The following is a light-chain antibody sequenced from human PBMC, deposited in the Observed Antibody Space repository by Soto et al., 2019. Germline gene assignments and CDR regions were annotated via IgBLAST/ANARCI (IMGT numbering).Light chain of an antibody. J-gene: IGKJ2*01. CDR2: FGS. Sequence: DIVMTQSPLSLPVTPGEPASISCRSSQSILHSHGYNYLDSYLQTPGQSPHLLIYFGSNRASGGPARFIGSGSGTDFTLNISRLEAEEVVAYYYMQALKNPYTFGQGTQLEIK. CDR1: QSILHSHGYNY. V-gene: IGKV2-28*01. CDR3: MQALKNPYT.